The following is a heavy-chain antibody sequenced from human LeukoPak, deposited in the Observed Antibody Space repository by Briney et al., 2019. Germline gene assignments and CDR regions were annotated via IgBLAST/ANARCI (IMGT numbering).Heavy chain of an antibody. Sequence: GGSLRLSCAASGFTFSSYSMNWVRQAPGKGLEWVSSISSSSSYIYYADSVKGRFTISRDNSKNTLYLQMNSLRAEDTAVYYCAKDGEMATINYWGQGTLVTVSS. V-gene: IGHV3-21*01. J-gene: IGHJ4*02. CDR1: GFTFSSYS. CDR3: AKDGEMATINY. D-gene: IGHD5-24*01. CDR2: ISSSSSYI.